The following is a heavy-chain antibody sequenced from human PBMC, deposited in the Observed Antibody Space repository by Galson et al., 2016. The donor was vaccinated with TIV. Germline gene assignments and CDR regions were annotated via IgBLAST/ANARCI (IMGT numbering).Heavy chain of an antibody. V-gene: IGHV3-30*18. CDR2: ISDDGSVK. J-gene: IGHJ6*02. Sequence: SLRLSCAVSGFTFSSYGMHWVRQAPGKGLEWVAVISDDGSVKYYADSLKGRFTISRDNSKNTLYLQMDSLRAEDTAVDYCANEFVDVWGQGTTVTVSS. CDR1: GFTFSSYG. CDR3: ANEFVDV.